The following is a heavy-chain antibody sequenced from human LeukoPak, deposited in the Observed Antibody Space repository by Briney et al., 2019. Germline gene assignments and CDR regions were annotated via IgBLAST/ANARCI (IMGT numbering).Heavy chain of an antibody. D-gene: IGHD3-22*01. CDR1: GFTFDDYG. CDR3: ARDGGTYYYDSSGYLYYFDY. J-gene: IGHJ4*02. V-gene: IGHV3-20*04. CDR2: INWNGGST. Sequence: GGSLRLSCAASGFTFDDYGMSWVRRAPGKGLEWVSGINWNGGSTGYADSVKGRFTISRDNAKNSLYLQMNSLRAEDTALYYCARDGGTYYYDSSGYLYYFDYWGQGTLVTVSS.